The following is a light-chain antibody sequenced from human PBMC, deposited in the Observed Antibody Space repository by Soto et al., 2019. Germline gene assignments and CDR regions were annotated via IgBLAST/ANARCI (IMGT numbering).Light chain of an antibody. Sequence: QLVLTQPPSVSGAPGQRVTISCTGCSSNIGAGCEVHWYQHLPGKAPKLLIYGNTNRPSGVPDRFSGSKSGTSASLAITGLQAEDEADYYCQSYDSSLSASYVFGGGNKVTVL. V-gene: IGLV1-40*01. CDR3: QSYDSSLSASYV. CDR1: SSNIGAGCE. CDR2: GNT. J-gene: IGLJ1*01.